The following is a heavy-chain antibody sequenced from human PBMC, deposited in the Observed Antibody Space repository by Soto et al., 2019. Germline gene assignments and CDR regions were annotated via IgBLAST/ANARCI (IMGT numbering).Heavy chain of an antibody. CDR2: IIPILGIA. D-gene: IGHD2-15*01. Sequence: QVQLVQSGAEVKKPGSSVKVSCKASGGTFSSYTISWVRQAPGQGLEWMGRIIPILGIANYAQKFQGRVTITADKSTSTAYMELSSLRSEDTAVYYCASLLDGVATDYWGQGTLVTVSS. V-gene: IGHV1-69*02. CDR1: GGTFSSYT. CDR3: ASLLDGVATDY. J-gene: IGHJ4*02.